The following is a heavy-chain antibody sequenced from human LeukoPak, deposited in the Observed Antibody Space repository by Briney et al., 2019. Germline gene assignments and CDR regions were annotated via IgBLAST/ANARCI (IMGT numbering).Heavy chain of an antibody. CDR2: IYYSGST. V-gene: IGHV4-39*07. Sequence: SETLSLTCTVSGGSISSSSYYWGWIRQPPGKGLEWIGSIYYSGSTYYNPSLKSRVTISVDTSKNQFSLKLSSVTAADTAVYYCAAGAFTRGEHDFWGQGTLVTVFS. J-gene: IGHJ4*02. CDR3: AAGAFTRGEHDF. D-gene: IGHD1/OR15-1a*01. CDR1: GGSISSSSYY.